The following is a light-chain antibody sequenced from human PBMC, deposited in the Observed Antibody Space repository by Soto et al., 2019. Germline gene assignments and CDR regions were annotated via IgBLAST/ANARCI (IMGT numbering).Light chain of an antibody. J-gene: IGKJ1*01. CDR2: AAS. V-gene: IGKV1-27*01. CDR1: QGIKKY. Sequence: DIQMTQSPSSLSASLGDRVTITCRGSQGIKKYVAWYQQKPGKVPKLLIYAASSLQSGVPSRFSGSGSGTDFTLTISSLQPEDVATYYCQKYDTVPWAFGQGTKVDIK. CDR3: QKYDTVPWA.